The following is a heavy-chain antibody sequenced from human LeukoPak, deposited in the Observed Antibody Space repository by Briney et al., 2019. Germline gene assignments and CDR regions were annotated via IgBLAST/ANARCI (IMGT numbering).Heavy chain of an antibody. CDR3: ARAGASYAMDV. J-gene: IGHJ6*02. D-gene: IGHD1-14*01. CDR1: GFTFSSYS. Sequence: GGSLRLSCVASGFTFSSYSMHWVRQAPGKGLVWVSRIFVDGSSTSYADSVKGRFTISRDNTKNTLYLQMSSLRDDDTAVYYCARAGASYAMDVWGQGTTVTVSS. V-gene: IGHV3-74*01. CDR2: IFVDGSST.